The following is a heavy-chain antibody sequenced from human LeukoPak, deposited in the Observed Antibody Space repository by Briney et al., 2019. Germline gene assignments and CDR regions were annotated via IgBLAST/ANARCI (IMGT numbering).Heavy chain of an antibody. V-gene: IGHV1-24*01. CDR2: FDPEDGET. J-gene: IGHJ6*03. Sequence: ASVKVSCKASGYTFTSYYMHWVRQAPGQGLEWMGGFDPEDGETIYAQKFQGRVTMTEDTSTGTAYMELSSLRSEDTAVYYCATDSGIAVAGLGVYYYYMDVWGKGTTVTVSS. CDR1: GYTFTSYY. D-gene: IGHD6-19*01. CDR3: ATDSGIAVAGLGVYYYYMDV.